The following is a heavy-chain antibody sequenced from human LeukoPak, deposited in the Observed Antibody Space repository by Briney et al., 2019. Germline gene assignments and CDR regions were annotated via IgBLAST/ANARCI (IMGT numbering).Heavy chain of an antibody. CDR3: ARDLGH. J-gene: IGHJ1*01. CDR2: ISSSSTI. CDR1: GFTFSNYD. V-gene: IGHV3-48*02. Sequence: GGSLRLSCGASGFTFSNYDMNWVRQAPGRGLEWISYISSSSTIYYADSVKGRFTISRDNAKNSLYLQMNSLRDEDTAMYYCARDLGHWGQGTLVTVSS.